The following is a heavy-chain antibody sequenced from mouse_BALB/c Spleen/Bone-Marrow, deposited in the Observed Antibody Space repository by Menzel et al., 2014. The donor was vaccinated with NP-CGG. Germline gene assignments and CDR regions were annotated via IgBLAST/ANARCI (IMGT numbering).Heavy chain of an antibody. CDR1: GYAFTNYW. Sequence: VQLQESGAEPVRPGTSVKISCKASGYAFTNYWLDWVKQSPGHGLEWIGDIYPGSGNTYFNEKFKGKATLTADKSSSTAYMQLSSLTSEDSAVYFCARPQFISGRYYAMDYWGQGTSVTVSS. V-gene: IGHV1-63*01. D-gene: IGHD1-2*01. CDR2: IYPGSGNT. CDR3: ARPQFISGRYYAMDY. J-gene: IGHJ4*01.